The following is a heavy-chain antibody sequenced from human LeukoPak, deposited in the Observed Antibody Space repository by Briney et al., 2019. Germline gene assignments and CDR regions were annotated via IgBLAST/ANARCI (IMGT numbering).Heavy chain of an antibody. D-gene: IGHD2-2*01. CDR1: GGSISSYY. Sequence: SETLSLTCTVCGGSISSYYWSWIRQPPGKGLEWIGYIYYSGSTNYNPSLKSRVTISVDTSKNQFSLKLSSVTAADTAVCYYATTNCSSTSCYGWGYYYYYMDVWGKGTTVTVSS. CDR3: ATTNCSSTSCYGWGYYYYYMDV. V-gene: IGHV4-59*01. J-gene: IGHJ6*03. CDR2: IYYSGST.